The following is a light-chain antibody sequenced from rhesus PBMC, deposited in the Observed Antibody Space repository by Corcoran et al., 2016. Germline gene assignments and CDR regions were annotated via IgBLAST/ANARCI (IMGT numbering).Light chain of an antibody. CDR2: GAS. J-gene: IGKJ1*01. Sequence: DIQMTQSPSALSASVGDRVTISCRASQNIHSNLAWYQQKPGKAPKLLIYGASGLQTETPSRFSGSGSGTDFTLTISSLQPEDSAAYFCQHYYDHPPTFGQGTKVDI. CDR1: QNIHSN. V-gene: IGKV1-44*03. CDR3: QHYYDHPPT.